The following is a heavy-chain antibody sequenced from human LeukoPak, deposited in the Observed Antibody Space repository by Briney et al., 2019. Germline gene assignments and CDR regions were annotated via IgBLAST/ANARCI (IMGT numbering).Heavy chain of an antibody. Sequence: SVKVSCKASGDTFSIYAISWVRQAPGQGLEWMGGIIPIFGTANYAQKFQGRVTITADESTSTAYMELSSLRSEDTAVYYCARSGYDEGDQDYWGQGTLVTVSS. D-gene: IGHD5-12*01. CDR3: ARSGYDEGDQDY. CDR1: GDTFSIYA. V-gene: IGHV1-69*13. J-gene: IGHJ4*02. CDR2: IIPIFGTA.